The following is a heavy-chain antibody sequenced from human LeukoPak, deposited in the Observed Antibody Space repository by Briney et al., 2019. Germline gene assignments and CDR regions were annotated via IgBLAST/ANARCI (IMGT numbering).Heavy chain of an antibody. D-gene: IGHD6-13*01. Sequence: GASAKVSCKASGYTFTSYDINWVRQATGQGLEWMGWMNPNSGNTGYAQKFQGRVTMTRNTSISTAYMELSSLRSEDTAVYYCARAGGYSSSWFYYYYGMDVWGQGTTVTVSS. V-gene: IGHV1-8*01. CDR3: ARAGGYSSSWFYYYYGMDV. J-gene: IGHJ6*02. CDR2: MNPNSGNT. CDR1: GYTFTSYD.